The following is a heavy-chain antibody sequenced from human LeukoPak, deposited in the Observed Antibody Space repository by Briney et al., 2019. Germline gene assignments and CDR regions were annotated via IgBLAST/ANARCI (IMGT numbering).Heavy chain of an antibody. CDR1: GFTFSDYG. CDR2: TWYDGTIK. V-gene: IGHV3-33*01. D-gene: IGHD3-16*01. J-gene: IGHJ4*02. Sequence: GRSLRLSCAASGFTFSDYGMHWVRQAPGKGLEWVANTWYDGTIKNYADSVKGRFTISRDNSKNMLYLQMNSLRGEDAAVYYCARGPQRLGGLLGDYWGQGTLVTVSS. CDR3: ARGPQRLGGLLGDY.